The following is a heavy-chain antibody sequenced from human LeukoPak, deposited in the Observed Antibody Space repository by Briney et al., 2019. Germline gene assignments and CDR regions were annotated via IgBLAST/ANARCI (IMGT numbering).Heavy chain of an antibody. CDR3: AATYYDFWSGYYYFDY. CDR1: GGSFSGYY. J-gene: IGHJ4*02. V-gene: IGHV4-34*01. CDR2: INHSGST. D-gene: IGHD3-3*01. Sequence: SETLSLTCAVYGGSFSGYYWSWIRQPPGKGLEWIGEINHSGSTNYNPSLKSRVTIAVDTSKNQFSLKLSSVTAADTAVYYCAATYYDFWSGYYYFDYWGQGTLVTVSS.